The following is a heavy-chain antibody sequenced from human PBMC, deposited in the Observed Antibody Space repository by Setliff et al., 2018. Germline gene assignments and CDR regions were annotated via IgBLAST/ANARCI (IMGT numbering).Heavy chain of an antibody. CDR2: VYDSGTT. CDR3: ASCRYQVPYDY. J-gene: IGHJ4*02. V-gene: IGHV4-39*01. CDR1: GGSISSISYY. Sequence: PSETLSLTCTVPGGSISSISYYWGWIRQPPGQGLEWIGTVYDSGTTYYNPSLKSRVTIFVDTSKNQFSLNLNSVTAADTGVYYCASCRYQVPYDYLGQGILVTVSS. D-gene: IGHD2-2*01.